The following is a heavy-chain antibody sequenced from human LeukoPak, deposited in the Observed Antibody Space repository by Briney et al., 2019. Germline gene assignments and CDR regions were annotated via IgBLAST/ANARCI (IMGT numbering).Heavy chain of an antibody. CDR1: GGTFSSYA. D-gene: IGHD2-21*01. V-gene: IGHV1-69*13. CDR2: IIPIFGTA. Sequence: SVKVSCKASGGTFSSYAISWVRQAPGQGLEWMGGIIPIFGTANYAQKFQGRVTITADESTSTAYMELSSLSSDDTAVYYCVRGDNVVSTAILLLRYWGQGTLVAVTS. CDR3: VRGDNVVSTAILLLRY. J-gene: IGHJ1*01.